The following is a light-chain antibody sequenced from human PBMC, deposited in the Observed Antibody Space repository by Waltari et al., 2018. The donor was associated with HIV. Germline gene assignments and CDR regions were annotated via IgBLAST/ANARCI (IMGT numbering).Light chain of an antibody. V-gene: IGLV7-43*01. J-gene: IGLJ3*02. CDR3: LLFFGGLWV. CDR2: DTK. CDR1: TGAVTSDFY. Sequence: QTVVTQEPSLTVSPGGTVTLTCASKTGAVTSDFYPNWVQLRPGQPPTTLISDTKNKHSWTPDRFSGFLFGGKAALTVSGVKPEDEAEYYCLLFFGGLWVFGGGTKLTVL.